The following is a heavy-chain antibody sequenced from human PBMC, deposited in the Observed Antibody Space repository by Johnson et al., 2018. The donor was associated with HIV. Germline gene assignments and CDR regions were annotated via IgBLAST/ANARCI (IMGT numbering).Heavy chain of an antibody. CDR3: ARDAVTPI. V-gene: IGHV3-53*01. D-gene: IGHD4-17*01. Sequence: GLEWVSVIYSGGSTYYVDSVKGRLTISRDNAKNSLYLQMSSLRVEDMAVYYCARDAVTPIWGQGTMVTVSS. CDR2: IYSGGST. J-gene: IGHJ3*02.